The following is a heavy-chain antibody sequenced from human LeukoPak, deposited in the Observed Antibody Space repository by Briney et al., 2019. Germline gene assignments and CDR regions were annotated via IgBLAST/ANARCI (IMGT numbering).Heavy chain of an antibody. CDR1: GGTFSSYA. V-gene: IGHV1-69*13. CDR2: IIPIFGTA. J-gene: IGHJ3*02. CDR3: ARDRGYSGYDLVAFDI. D-gene: IGHD5-12*01. Sequence: ASVKVSCKASGGTFSSYAISWVRQAPGQGLEWMGGIIPIFGTANYAQKFQGRVTITADEPTSTAYMELSSLRSEDTAVYYCARDRGYSGYDLVAFDIWGQGTMVTVSS.